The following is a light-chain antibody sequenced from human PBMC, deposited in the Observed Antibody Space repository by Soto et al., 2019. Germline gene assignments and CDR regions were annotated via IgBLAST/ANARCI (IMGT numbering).Light chain of an antibody. CDR3: QQLNTLPFT. CDR1: QSISNH. V-gene: IGKV1-39*01. CDR2: AAS. Sequence: DIQMTQSPSSLSASVEDRVIITCRASQSISNHLNWYQQKPGKAPKLLIFAASSLQSGVPSRFSGSGSGTEFTLTISGLLPEDFATYHCQQLNTLPFTFGQGTRLEI. J-gene: IGKJ5*01.